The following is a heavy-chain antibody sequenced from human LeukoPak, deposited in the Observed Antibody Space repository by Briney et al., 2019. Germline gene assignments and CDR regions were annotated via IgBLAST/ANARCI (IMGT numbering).Heavy chain of an antibody. J-gene: IGHJ2*01. Sequence: SETLSLTCTVSDGSINSNYYYWGWIRQPPGRGLEWIGSIYYSGTTSYNPSLKSRVTISIDTSKNQFSLKLSSVTAADTAVYYCARATAAGTPPHWYFDLWGRGTLVTVSS. V-gene: IGHV4-39*07. D-gene: IGHD6-13*01. CDR1: DGSINSNYYY. CDR3: ARATAAGTPPHWYFDL. CDR2: IYYSGTT.